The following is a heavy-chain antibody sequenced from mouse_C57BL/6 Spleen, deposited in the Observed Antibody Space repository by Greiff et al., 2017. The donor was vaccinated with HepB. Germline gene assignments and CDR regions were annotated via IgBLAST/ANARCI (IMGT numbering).Heavy chain of an antibody. CDR3: ARSENPYSNWGDY. V-gene: IGHV1-64*01. J-gene: IGHJ2*01. CDR1: GYTFTSYW. Sequence: VQLQQPGAELVKPGASVKLSCKASGYTFTSYWMHWVKQRPGQGLEWIGMIHPNSGSTNYNEKFKSKATLTVDKSSSTAYMQLSSLTSEDSAVYYCARSENPYSNWGDYWGQGTTLTVSS. CDR2: IHPNSGST. D-gene: IGHD2-5*01.